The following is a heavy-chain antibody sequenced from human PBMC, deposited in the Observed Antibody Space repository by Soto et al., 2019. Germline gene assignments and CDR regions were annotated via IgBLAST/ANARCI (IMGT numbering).Heavy chain of an antibody. Sequence: QVQLVQSGAEVKKPGASVTVSCKTSGYTFSNYGINWVRQAPGQGLEWMGWISGYNDNTNYAQTVHGRVTMTTDISTGTVYMELRSLKSDDTAIYYCSRFIMVGGWFDPNYYHGMDVWGQGTTVTVSS. CDR3: SRFIMVGGWFDPNYYHGMDV. CDR1: GYTFSNYG. V-gene: IGHV1-18*01. D-gene: IGHD6-19*01. J-gene: IGHJ6*02. CDR2: ISGYNDNT.